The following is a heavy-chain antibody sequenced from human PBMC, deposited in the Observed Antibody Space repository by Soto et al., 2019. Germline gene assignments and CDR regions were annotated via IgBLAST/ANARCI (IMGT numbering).Heavy chain of an antibody. CDR2: INTGNGNT. CDR1: GYTFNNYA. D-gene: IGHD2-15*01. Sequence: QVQLVQSGPEVKKPGASVKVSCKAYGYTFNNYAMHWVRQAPGQRLEWMGWINTGNGNTKYSQKFQGRVTITRDTSATSASTVYMEVSSLRSEDTAVYYCARDPAVVVVVDEGAFDIWGQGTMVTVSS. CDR3: ARDPAVVVVVDEGAFDI. V-gene: IGHV1-3*04. J-gene: IGHJ3*02.